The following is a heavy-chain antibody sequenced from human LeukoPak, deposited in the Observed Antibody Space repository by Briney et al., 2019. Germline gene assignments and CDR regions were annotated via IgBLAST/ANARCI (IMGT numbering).Heavy chain of an antibody. V-gene: IGHV4-30-4*07. CDR3: AYSTVVTRGYY. CDR1: GDSISSGGYS. D-gene: IGHD4-23*01. Sequence: SETLSLTCAVSGDSISSGGYSWSWIRQTPGKGLEWIAYIHDSGSTYNNPSLKSRVTISVDTSKNQFSLRLSSVTAAGTAVYYCAYSTVVTRGYYWGQGTLVTVSS. CDR2: IHDSGST. J-gene: IGHJ4*02.